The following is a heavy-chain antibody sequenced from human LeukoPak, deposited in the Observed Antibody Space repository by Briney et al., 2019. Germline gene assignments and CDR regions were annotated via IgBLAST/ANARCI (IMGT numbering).Heavy chain of an antibody. J-gene: IGHJ4*02. CDR1: GFAFSDFE. V-gene: IGHV3-48*03. CDR3: ARTMWGFDY. Sequence: GGSLRLSCASSGFAFSDFEMNWVRQAPGKGLEWVSYISSSGSIIYYADSVKGQFTISRDNAKRLLFLQMNSLRVEDTAVYYCARTMWGFDYWGQGTLVTVSS. CDR2: ISSSGSII. D-gene: IGHD7-27*01.